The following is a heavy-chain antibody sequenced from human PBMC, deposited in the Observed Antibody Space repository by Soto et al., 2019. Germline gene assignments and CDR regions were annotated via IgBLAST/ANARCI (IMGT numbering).Heavy chain of an antibody. CDR1: GDYIRSSRDY. CDR3: ARHLHPTTGYCPSTSCYHFDY. J-gene: IGHJ4*02. CDR2: IYYRGST. V-gene: IGHV4-39*01. D-gene: IGHD2-2*01. Sequence: SETQSLTYTVSGDYIRSSRDYWGWVSQPPGKGLEWIGSIYYRGSTYYSPSLKSRVTISVDTSKNQFSLKLSSVTAADTAVYYCARHLHPTTGYCPSTSCYHFDYWGQGTLVTVSS.